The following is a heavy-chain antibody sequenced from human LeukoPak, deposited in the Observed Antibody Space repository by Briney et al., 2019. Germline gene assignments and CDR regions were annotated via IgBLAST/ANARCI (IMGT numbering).Heavy chain of an antibody. CDR2: INPNSGGT. V-gene: IGHV1-2*02. D-gene: IGHD7-27*01. Sequence: GASVKVSCKASGYTFTGYYMHWVRQAPGQGLEWMGWINPNSGGTNYAQKFQGRVTMTRDTSISTAYMELSRLRSDDTAVYYCARANWGPYYYYYMDVWGKGTTVTVSS. J-gene: IGHJ6*03. CDR3: ARANWGPYYYYYMDV. CDR1: GYTFTGYY.